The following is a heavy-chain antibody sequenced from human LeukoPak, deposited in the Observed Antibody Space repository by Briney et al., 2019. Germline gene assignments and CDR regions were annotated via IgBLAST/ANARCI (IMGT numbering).Heavy chain of an antibody. V-gene: IGHV3-21*01. J-gene: IGHJ3*02. Sequence: GGSLRLSCAASGFTFSSYSMNWVRQAPGKGLEWVSSISSSSSYIYYADSVKGRFTISRDNAKNSLYLQMNSLRAEDTAVYYCVGGSGSYYSVNGAFDIWGQGTMVTVSS. CDR3: VGGSGSYYSVNGAFDI. CDR1: GFTFSSYS. CDR2: ISSSSSYI. D-gene: IGHD3-10*01.